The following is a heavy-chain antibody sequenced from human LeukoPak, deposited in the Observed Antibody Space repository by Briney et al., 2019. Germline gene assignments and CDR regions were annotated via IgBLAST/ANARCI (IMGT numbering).Heavy chain of an antibody. D-gene: IGHD2-21*02. Sequence: PGGSLLLSCSASGFSFSSNAMHCGRRDPGKGLQYVSAISTDGSSTYYADSVKDRFTISRDNSKNTLYLQMSSLRAEDTALYYCVKGVVVVTARAFDYWGQGTLVTVSS. J-gene: IGHJ4*02. V-gene: IGHV3-64D*06. CDR1: GFSFSSNA. CDR2: ISTDGSST. CDR3: VKGVVVVTARAFDY.